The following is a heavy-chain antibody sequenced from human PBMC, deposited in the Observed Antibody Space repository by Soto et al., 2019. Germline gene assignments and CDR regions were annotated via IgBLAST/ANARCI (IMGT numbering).Heavy chain of an antibody. Sequence: PGGSLRLSCAASGFTLNSFFMHWVRQAPGKGLMWVSRISNDGSSTTYADSVEGRFTISRDNARNTLYLQLNSLRADDTAVYFCVRDQDSRGYSVFNLWGQGA. CDR2: ISNDGSST. J-gene: IGHJ5*02. V-gene: IGHV3-74*01. CDR3: VRDQDSRGYSVFNL. CDR1: GFTLNSFF. D-gene: IGHD3-22*01.